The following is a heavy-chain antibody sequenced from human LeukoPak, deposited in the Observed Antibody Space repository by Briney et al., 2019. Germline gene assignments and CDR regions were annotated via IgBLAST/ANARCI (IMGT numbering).Heavy chain of an antibody. CDR1: GGSISSYY. CDR2: IYYSGST. J-gene: IGHJ4*02. Sequence: SETLSLTCTVSGGSISSYYWSWIRQPPGKGLEWIGYIYYSGSTNYNPSLKSRVTISVDTSKNQFSLKLSSVTAEDTAVYYCARAGEDYFDYWGQGTLVTVSS. D-gene: IGHD3-10*01. CDR3: ARAGEDYFDY. V-gene: IGHV4-59*01.